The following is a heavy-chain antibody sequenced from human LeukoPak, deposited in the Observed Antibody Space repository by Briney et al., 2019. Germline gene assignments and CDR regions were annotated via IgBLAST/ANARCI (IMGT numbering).Heavy chain of an antibody. CDR1: GFTFSSFG. Sequence: QPGRSLRLSCAASGFTFSSFGMHWVRQAPGKGLEWVAIIWYDGSNKYYADSVKGRFTISRDNSKNTLYLQMNSLRAEDTAVYYCAREVPWYYSDYWGQGTLVTVSS. D-gene: IGHD2-8*02. CDR3: AREVPWYYSDY. J-gene: IGHJ4*02. CDR2: IWYDGSNK. V-gene: IGHV3-30*19.